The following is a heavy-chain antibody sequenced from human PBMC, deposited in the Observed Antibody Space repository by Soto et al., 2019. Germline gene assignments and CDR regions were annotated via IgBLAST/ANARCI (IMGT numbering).Heavy chain of an antibody. Sequence: QAQLVESGGGVVQPGRSLRLSCAASGFTFSSYGMQWARQAPGTGLEWVAVISYDGSLQHYADSVKGRFTISRDNSKNMLILQMNSLRAEDTAVYYCATDRGFGHASVPYSWGPGTLVSVSS. J-gene: IGHJ4*02. CDR1: GFTFSSYG. V-gene: IGHV3-30*03. CDR3: ATDRGFGHASVPYS. CDR2: ISYDGSLQ. D-gene: IGHD3-10*01.